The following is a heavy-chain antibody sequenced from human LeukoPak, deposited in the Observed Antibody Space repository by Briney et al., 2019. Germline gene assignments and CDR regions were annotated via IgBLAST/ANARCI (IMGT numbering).Heavy chain of an antibody. V-gene: IGHV4-59*08. J-gene: IGHJ3*02. CDR2: IYYSGST. CDR1: GGSISSFF. Sequence: SETLSLTCTVSGGSISSFFWSWIRQPPGEGLEWIGYIYYSGSTNYNPSLKSRVTMSVDTSKNQFSLKLSSVTAADTAVYYCARPGTIRKDDAFDIWGQGTMVTVSS. D-gene: IGHD3-3*02. CDR3: ARPGTIRKDDAFDI.